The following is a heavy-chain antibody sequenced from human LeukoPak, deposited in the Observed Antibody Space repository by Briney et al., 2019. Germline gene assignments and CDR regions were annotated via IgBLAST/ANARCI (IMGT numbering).Heavy chain of an antibody. J-gene: IGHJ3*02. CDR1: GGFISSYY. CDR2: IYTSGST. CDR3: ASYGSGSYYTDAFDI. V-gene: IGHV4-4*07. Sequence: PSETLSLTCTVSGGFISSYYWSWIRQPAGKGLEWIGRIYTSGSTNYNPSLKSRVTMSVDKSKNQFSLKLSSVTAADTAVYYCASYGSGSYYTDAFDIWGQGTMVTVSS. D-gene: IGHD3-10*01.